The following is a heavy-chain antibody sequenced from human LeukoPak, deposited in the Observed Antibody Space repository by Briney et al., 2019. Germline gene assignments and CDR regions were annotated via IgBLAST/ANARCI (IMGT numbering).Heavy chain of an antibody. V-gene: IGHV4-4*07. Sequence: PSETLSLTCTVSGGSISNYYWSWIRQSAGKGLEWIGRIYTSGSTNYNPSLKSRVSMSVDTSRNQFSLRLRSVTAADTAVYYCARESGYYYDTSGYTFDYWGQGILSASPQ. J-gene: IGHJ4*02. CDR2: IYTSGST. D-gene: IGHD3-22*01. CDR1: GGSISNYY. CDR3: ARESGYYYDTSGYTFDY.